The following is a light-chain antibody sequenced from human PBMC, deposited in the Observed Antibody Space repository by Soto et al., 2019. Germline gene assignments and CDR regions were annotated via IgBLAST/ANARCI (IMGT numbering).Light chain of an antibody. CDR1: QSVSSN. CDR2: RAS. J-gene: IGKJ4*01. Sequence: EIVVTQSPATLSVSPGERVTLYCRASQSVSSNLAWYQQKPGQAPRLLIYRASTRATGIPARFSGTGSGTEFTLTISGLQSEDSALYYCLHYQEWPLTFGGGTKVEI. V-gene: IGKV3-15*01. CDR3: LHYQEWPLT.